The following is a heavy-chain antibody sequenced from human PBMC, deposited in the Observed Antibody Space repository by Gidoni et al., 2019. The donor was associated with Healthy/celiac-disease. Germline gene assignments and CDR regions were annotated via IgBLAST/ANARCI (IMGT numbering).Heavy chain of an antibody. CDR2: INSDGSST. J-gene: IGHJ6*02. CDR1: GFTFSSYW. V-gene: IGHV3-74*01. D-gene: IGHD4-17*01. Sequence: EVQLVESGGGLVQPGGSLRLSCADSGFTFSSYWMHWVRQAPGKGLVWVSRINSDGSSTSYADSVKGRFTISRDNAKNTLYLQMNSLRAEDTSVYYGARGGTTVTRIKTYYYYGMDVWGQGTTVTVSS. CDR3: ARGGTTVTRIKTYYYYGMDV.